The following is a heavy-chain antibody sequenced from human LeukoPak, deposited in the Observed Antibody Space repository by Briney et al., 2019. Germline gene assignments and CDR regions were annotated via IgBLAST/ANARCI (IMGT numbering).Heavy chain of an antibody. V-gene: IGHV1-3*01. CDR2: INAGNGNT. Sequence: ASVTVSCKASGYTFTSYAMHWVRQAPGQRLEWMGWINAGNGNTKYSQKFQGRVTITRDTSASTAYMELSSLRSEDTAVYYCARARPDYYYYGMDVWGQGTTVTVSS. J-gene: IGHJ6*02. CDR3: ARARPDYYYYGMDV. CDR1: GYTFTSYA.